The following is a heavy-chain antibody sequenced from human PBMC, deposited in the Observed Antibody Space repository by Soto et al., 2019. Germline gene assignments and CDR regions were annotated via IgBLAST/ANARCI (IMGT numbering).Heavy chain of an antibody. CDR3: ARDEEGDYSDASGQFDH. D-gene: IGHD3-22*01. CDR2: ISAYNGNI. CDR1: GYTFASYG. V-gene: IGHV1-18*04. Sequence: ASVKVSCKTSGYTFASYGLSWVRQAPGQGLEWMAWISAYNGNINYAEEFQGRVTVTTDTSTSTGFMELRSLKSDDTAMYYCARDEEGDYSDASGQFDHWGQGTLVTVSS. J-gene: IGHJ4*02.